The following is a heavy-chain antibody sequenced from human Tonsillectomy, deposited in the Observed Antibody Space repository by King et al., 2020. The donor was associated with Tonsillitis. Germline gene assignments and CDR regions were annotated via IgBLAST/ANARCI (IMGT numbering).Heavy chain of an antibody. J-gene: IGHJ4*02. D-gene: IGHD2-2*01. CDR2: INPKTGVT. Sequence: VQLVESGAEVRKPGASVKVSCTVSGYTFIDYYIHWVRQAPGQGLEWMGWINPKTGVTNSAQGFQGRVTLTRDSSISTAYMQLTSLRSDDTALYYCASQFCTTTSCHVDYWGQGTLVTVSS. V-gene: IGHV1-2*02. CDR3: ASQFCTTTSCHVDY. CDR1: GYTFIDYY.